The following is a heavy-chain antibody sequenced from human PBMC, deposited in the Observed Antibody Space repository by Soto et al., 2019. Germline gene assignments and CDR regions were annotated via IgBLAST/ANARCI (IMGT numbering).Heavy chain of an antibody. Sequence: QLQLQESGPGLVKPSETLSLTCTVSGGSISSSSYYWGWIRQPPGKGLEWIGSIYYSGSTYYNPSLKSRVTTSVDTSNTQSSLSLSSVSAADTAVYYCARQLIGEDYFDYWGQGTLVTVSA. CDR1: GGSISSSSYY. V-gene: IGHV4-39*01. D-gene: IGHD3-16*01. CDR2: IYYSGST. CDR3: ARQLIGEDYFDY. J-gene: IGHJ4*02.